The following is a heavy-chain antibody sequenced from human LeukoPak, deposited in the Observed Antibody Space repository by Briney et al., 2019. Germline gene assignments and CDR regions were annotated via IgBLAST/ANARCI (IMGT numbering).Heavy chain of an antibody. Sequence: GGSLRLSCAASGFSFSTYAMTWVRQAPGRGLEWVSAISPSGNSIYYVDSVKGRFTISRDNSKNTLYLQMNSLRAEDTAVYYCAKNTMNPYYDYWGQGTLVTVSS. CDR1: GFSFSTYA. V-gene: IGHV3-23*01. J-gene: IGHJ4*02. CDR2: ISPSGNSI. CDR3: AKNTMNPYYDY. D-gene: IGHD1-14*01.